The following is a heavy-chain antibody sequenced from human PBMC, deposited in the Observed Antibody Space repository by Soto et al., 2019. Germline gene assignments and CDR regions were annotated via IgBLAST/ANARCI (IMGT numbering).Heavy chain of an antibody. CDR2: IDWDDDR. CDR1: GFSLSTSRMC. J-gene: IGHJ6*02. V-gene: IGHV2-70*01. Sequence: SGPTLVNPTQTLTLTCSFTGFSLSTSRMCVSWIRQPPGKALEWLAIIDWDDDRDYSTSLKTRLTISKDTSKNQVVLTMTNMDPVDTATYYCGRCLARSGSYSGSYYGLDVWGQGTTVTVSS. D-gene: IGHD1-26*01. CDR3: GRCLARSGSYSGSYYGLDV.